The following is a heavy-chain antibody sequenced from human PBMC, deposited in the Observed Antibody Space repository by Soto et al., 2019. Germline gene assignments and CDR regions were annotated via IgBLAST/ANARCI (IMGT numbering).Heavy chain of an antibody. Sequence: QVQLVQSGTEVKKPGSSVKVSCKASGGTFRNYPINWVRQAPGQGLEWMGSIFPLTDIPDYAQNFQGRLTISADKSTSTAYMELSGLTSDDTAMYYCERSTLVALNDFESWGRGTRVTVSS. J-gene: IGHJ4*02. CDR1: GGTFRNYP. D-gene: IGHD1-1*01. V-gene: IGHV1-69*02. CDR3: ERSTLVALNDFES. CDR2: IFPLTDIP.